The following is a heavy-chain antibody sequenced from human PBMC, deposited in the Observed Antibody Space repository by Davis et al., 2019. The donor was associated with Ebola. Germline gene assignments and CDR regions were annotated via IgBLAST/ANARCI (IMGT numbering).Heavy chain of an antibody. CDR2: INHSGST. CDR1: GGSFSGYY. Sequence: PGGSLRLSCAVYGGSFSGYYWSWIRQPPGKGLEWIGEINHSGSTNYNPSLKSRVTISVDTSKNQFSLKLSSVTAADTAVYYCARGIASIQHWGQGTLVTVSS. V-gene: IGHV4-34*01. J-gene: IGHJ1*01. D-gene: IGHD6-13*01. CDR3: ARGIASIQH.